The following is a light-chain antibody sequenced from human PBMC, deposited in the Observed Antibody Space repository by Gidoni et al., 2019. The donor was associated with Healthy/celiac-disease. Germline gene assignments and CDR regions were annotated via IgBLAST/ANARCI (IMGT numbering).Light chain of an antibody. V-gene: IGKV1-8*01. CDR3: QQYYSYPT. CDR2: AAS. Sequence: AIRMTQSPSPLSASTGDRVTITCRASQGSSSYLAWYQQKPRKAPKLLIYAASTLQSGVPSRFSGSGSGTDFTLTISCQQSEDFATYYCQQYYSYPTFGPGTKVDIK. J-gene: IGKJ3*01. CDR1: QGSSSY.